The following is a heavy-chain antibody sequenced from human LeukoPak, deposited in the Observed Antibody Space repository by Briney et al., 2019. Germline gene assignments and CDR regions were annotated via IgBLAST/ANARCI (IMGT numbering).Heavy chain of an antibody. J-gene: IGHJ4*02. V-gene: IGHV3-53*01. CDR1: GFIVSGDY. CDR2: MYSGGAT. Sequence: GGSLRLSCVVSGFIVSGDYMSWVRQAPGKGLEWVSVMYSGGATYYADSVKGRFTISRDNSKNTLYLQMNSLRAEDTAVYYCARRHNWKYYFDYWGQGTLVTVSS. D-gene: IGHD1-1*01. CDR3: ARRHNWKYYFDY.